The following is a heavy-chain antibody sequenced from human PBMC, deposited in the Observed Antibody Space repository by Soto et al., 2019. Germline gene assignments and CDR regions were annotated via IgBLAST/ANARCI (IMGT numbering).Heavy chain of an antibody. V-gene: IGHV3-20*04. D-gene: IGHD2-15*01. J-gene: IGHJ4*02. CDR1: GFTFDDYT. CDR3: VRDLGGNLPSDN. Sequence: EVQLVESGGGVVRPGGSLRLSCAASGFTFDDYTMNWVRQAPGKGLEWVSAINWNGGSTGYADSVEGRFTISRDNAKNSLYLQMNSLRVEDTALYYCVRDLGGNLPSDNWGQGTLVAVSS. CDR2: INWNGGST.